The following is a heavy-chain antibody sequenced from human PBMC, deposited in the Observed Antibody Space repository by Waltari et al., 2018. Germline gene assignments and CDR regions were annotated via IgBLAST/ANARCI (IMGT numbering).Heavy chain of an antibody. V-gene: IGHV3-66*02. CDR3: ARGQNSGSYPY. CDR1: GFTVSSNY. J-gene: IGHJ4*02. Sequence: EVQLVESGGGLVQPGGSLRLSCAASGFTVSSNYMSWVRQAPGKGLEWVSVIYSGCSTYSADSVKGRFTISRDNSKNTLYLQMNSLRAEDTAVYYCARGQNSGSYPYWGQGTLVTVSS. D-gene: IGHD1-26*01. CDR2: IYSGCST.